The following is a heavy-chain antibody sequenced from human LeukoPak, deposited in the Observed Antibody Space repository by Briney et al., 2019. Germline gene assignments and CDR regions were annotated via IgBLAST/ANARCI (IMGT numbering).Heavy chain of an antibody. V-gene: IGHV4-39*01. J-gene: IGHJ4*02. CDR1: GGSISSGNYY. Sequence: SETLSLTCTVSGGSISSGNYYWGWIRQPPGKGLEWIGSIYYSGSTYYNPSLKSRVSSRVTISIDTSKNQFSLDLTSVTAADTAVYFCVRHGPKDPHTSGYEAFEYWGQGILVPVSS. D-gene: IGHD3-22*01. CDR2: IYYSGST. CDR3: VRHGPKDPHTSGYEAFEY.